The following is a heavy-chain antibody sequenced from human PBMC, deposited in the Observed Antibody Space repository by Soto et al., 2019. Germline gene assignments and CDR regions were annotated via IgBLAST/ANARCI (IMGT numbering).Heavy chain of an antibody. Sequence: QVQLQESGPGLVKPSQTLSLTCAVSGGSISSGGYSWNWIRQPPGKGLEWIGYIYHSGSTLYNPSLKRRVTISIDKSKNQFSLRLSSVSAADTAVYYCARDSLTGNYFDPWGQGTLVTVSS. D-gene: IGHD1-7*01. V-gene: IGHV4-30-2*01. CDR1: GGSISSGGYS. J-gene: IGHJ5*02. CDR3: ARDSLTGNYFDP. CDR2: IYHSGST.